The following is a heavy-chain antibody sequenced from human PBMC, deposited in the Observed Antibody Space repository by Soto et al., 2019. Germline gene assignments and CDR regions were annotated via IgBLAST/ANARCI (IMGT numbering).Heavy chain of an antibody. CDR3: ARVGLNVFRAANDSYNWFEP. D-gene: IGHD6-25*01. CDR2: ISYHGNTE. J-gene: IGHJ5*02. CDR1: GFTVSHYA. Sequence: GSLTLSCTASGFTVSHYALHLLRQTPGKGLEWVAYISYHGNTEKYADSVKGRFTISRDNYKKEVYLQMNSLRIEDTAVYYCARVGLNVFRAANDSYNWFEPWGQGTLVTVSS. V-gene: IGHV3-30*04.